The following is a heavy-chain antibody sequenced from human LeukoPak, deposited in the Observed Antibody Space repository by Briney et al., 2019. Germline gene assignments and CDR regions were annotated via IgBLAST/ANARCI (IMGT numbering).Heavy chain of an antibody. CDR3: ARGRSRILWFGELFGGPFEMDV. Sequence: PSETLSLTCAVYGGSFSGYYWSWIRQPPGKGLEWIGEINHSGSTNYNPSLKSRVTISVDTSKNQFSLKLSSVTAADTAVYYCARGRSRILWFGELFGGPFEMDVWGKGTTVTVSS. D-gene: IGHD3-10*01. CDR1: GGSFSGYY. CDR2: INHSGST. V-gene: IGHV4-34*01. J-gene: IGHJ6*04.